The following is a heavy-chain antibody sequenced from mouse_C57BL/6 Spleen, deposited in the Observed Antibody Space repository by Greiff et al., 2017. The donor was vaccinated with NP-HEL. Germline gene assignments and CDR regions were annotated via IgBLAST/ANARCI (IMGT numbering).Heavy chain of an antibody. CDR1: GYTFTNYW. D-gene: IGHD1-3*01. CDR3: ARAYIVHFDY. Sequence: QVQLQQSGAELVRPGTSVKMSCKASGYTFTNYWIGWAKQRPGHGLEWIGDIYPGGGYTNYNEKFKGKATLTADKSSSTAYMQFSSLTSEDSAIYYCARAYIVHFDYWGQGTTLTVSS. CDR2: IYPGGGYT. J-gene: IGHJ2*01. V-gene: IGHV1-63*01.